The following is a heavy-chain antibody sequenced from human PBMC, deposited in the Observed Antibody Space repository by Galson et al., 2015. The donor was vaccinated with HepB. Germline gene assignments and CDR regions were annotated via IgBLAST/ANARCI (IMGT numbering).Heavy chain of an antibody. D-gene: IGHD2-15*01. CDR2: IYYSGST. CDR1: GGSISSGCYY. J-gene: IGHJ3*02. V-gene: IGHV4-31*03. CDR3: ARSRGGLGYCSGGSCYPDAFDT. Sequence: QVQLQESGPGLVKPSETLSLTCTVSGGSISSGCYYWSWLRQHPGKGLEWIGYIYYSGSTYYNPSLKSRVTISVVTSKNQFSLKLSSVTAADTAVYYCARSRGGLGYCSGGSCYPDAFDTWGQGTMVTVSS.